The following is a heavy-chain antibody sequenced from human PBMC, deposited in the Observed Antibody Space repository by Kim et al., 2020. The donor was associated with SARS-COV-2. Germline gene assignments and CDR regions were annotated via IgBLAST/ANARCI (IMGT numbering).Heavy chain of an antibody. J-gene: IGHJ4*02. CDR3: SKEAKSIRLAAFDW. CDR1: GFFFSSHA. CDR2: SSVSGGNT. D-gene: IGHD1-1*01. Sequence: GGSLRLSCAASGFFFSSHAMTWGRQAPGKGLGWVSSSSVSGGNTYYSDSVKERFTIFRDDSKNALFLQMNSLVAEDTALYYCSKEAKSIRLAAFDWWCQG. V-gene: IGHV3-23*01.